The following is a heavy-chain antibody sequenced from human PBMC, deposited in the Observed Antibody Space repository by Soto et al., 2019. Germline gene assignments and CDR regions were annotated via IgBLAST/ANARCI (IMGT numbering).Heavy chain of an antibody. Sequence: PGGSLRLSCAASGFSSSYAWPSWVRQAPGKVLGWVGRVKTKIDAGTSNYAAPVKGRFTISRDDSKRVVFLQMNSLTTEDTAVYYCTTDCSGGSCDPGAHYSFYAMDVWGPGTTVT. CDR3: TTDCSGGSCDPGAHYSFYAMDV. J-gene: IGHJ6*02. CDR2: VKTKIDAGTS. V-gene: IGHV3-15*01. D-gene: IGHD2-15*01. CDR1: GFSSSYAW.